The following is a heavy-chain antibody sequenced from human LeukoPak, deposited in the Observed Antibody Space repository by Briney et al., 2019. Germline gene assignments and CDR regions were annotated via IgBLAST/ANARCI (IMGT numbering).Heavy chain of an antibody. CDR1: GFTFSSYW. J-gene: IGHJ4*02. V-gene: IGHV3-74*01. Sequence: PGGSLRLSCAASGFTFSSYWMHWVRQAPGKGLMWVSRINSDASSIRYADSVKGRFTISRDNAKNTLYLQMNSLRAEDTAVYYCATLGPPIYWGQGTLVTVSS. CDR3: ATLGPPIY. CDR2: INSDASSI.